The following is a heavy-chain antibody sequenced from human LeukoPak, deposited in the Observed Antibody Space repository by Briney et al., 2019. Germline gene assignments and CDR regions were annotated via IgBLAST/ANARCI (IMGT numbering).Heavy chain of an antibody. J-gene: IGHJ3*02. CDR1: GGSISSGGYS. CDR3: ARDPGYSYGTPDAFDI. D-gene: IGHD5-18*01. V-gene: IGHV4-30-2*01. CDR2: IYHSGST. Sequence: SETLSLTCAVSGGSISSGGYSWSWIRQPPGKGLEWIGYIYHSGSTNYNPSLKSRVTISVDTSKNQFSLKLSSVTAADTAVYYCARDPGYSYGTPDAFDIWGQGTMVTVSS.